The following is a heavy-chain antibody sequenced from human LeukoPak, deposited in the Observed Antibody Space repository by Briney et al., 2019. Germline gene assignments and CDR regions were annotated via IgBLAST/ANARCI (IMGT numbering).Heavy chain of an antibody. CDR3: ASTHGGYSYPYYYYMDV. V-gene: IGHV1-69*05. D-gene: IGHD5-18*01. CDR1: GGTFSSYA. CDR2: IIPIFGTA. Sequence: ASVTVSCKASGGTFSSYAISWVRQAPGQGLEWMGGIIPIFGTANYAQKFQGRVTITTDESTSTAYMELSSLRSEDTAVYYCASTHGGYSYPYYYYMDVWGKGTTVTVSS. J-gene: IGHJ6*03.